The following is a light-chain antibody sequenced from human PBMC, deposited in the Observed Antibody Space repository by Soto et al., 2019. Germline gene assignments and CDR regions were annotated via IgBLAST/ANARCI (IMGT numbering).Light chain of an antibody. CDR2: EVS. CDR3: MQSTHLPPT. J-gene: IGKJ5*01. Sequence: DVVMTQTPLSLSVAPGQPASISCKSSQSLLHITGETFLFWYLQKPGQSPQLLIYEVSTRVSGVQDRFSGRGWGTDFTLKISRVEPDDVGFYYCMQSTHLPPTFGQGTRLGIE. CDR1: QSLLHITGETF. V-gene: IGKV2D-29*02.